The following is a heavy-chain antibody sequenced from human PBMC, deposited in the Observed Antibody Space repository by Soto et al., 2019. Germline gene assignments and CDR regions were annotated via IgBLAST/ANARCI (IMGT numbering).Heavy chain of an antibody. J-gene: IGHJ6*02. V-gene: IGHV3-21*01. CDR1: GFIFDIYS. CDR3: ARDRGAASDIRYHYYGIDV. Sequence: EVQLVESGGGLVKPGGSLRLSCAASGFIFDIYSMTWVRQAPGRGLEWVSSISSSSSYIYYADSVKGRFTISRDNAENSLYLQMSSLRADDTAVYYCARDRGAASDIRYHYYGIDVWGQGTTVTVSS. CDR2: ISSSSSYI. D-gene: IGHD3-10*01.